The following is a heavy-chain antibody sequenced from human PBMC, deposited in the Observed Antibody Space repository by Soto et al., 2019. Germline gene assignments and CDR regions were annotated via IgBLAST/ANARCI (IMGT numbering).Heavy chain of an antibody. Sequence: EVQLVESGGGLVQPGGSLRLSCAASKFTFSNYNMNWVRQAPGKGLEWVSYISSSETTIYYADSVKDRFVIYRDNAKDSLYLQMNSLRDEDTAVYYCARGDSSGWDLDYWGQGTLVTVSS. J-gene: IGHJ4*02. CDR1: KFTFSNYN. V-gene: IGHV3-48*02. CDR3: ARGDSSGWDLDY. CDR2: ISSSETTI. D-gene: IGHD6-19*01.